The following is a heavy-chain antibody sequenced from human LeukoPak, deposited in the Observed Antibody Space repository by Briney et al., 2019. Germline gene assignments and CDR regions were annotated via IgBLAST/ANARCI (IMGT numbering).Heavy chain of an antibody. Sequence: SETLSLTCTVAGGPISGHYWSWIRQPPGKTLEWIGYIYDSGTTKYHPSMKSRVTMSVDTPKNQFFLTLSSVTASDTAVYFCARQTIGVTTDWFDPWGQGTLVTVSS. V-gene: IGHV4-59*11. CDR1: GGPISGHY. CDR2: IYDSGTT. CDR3: ARQTIGVTTDWFDP. J-gene: IGHJ5*02. D-gene: IGHD1-14*01.